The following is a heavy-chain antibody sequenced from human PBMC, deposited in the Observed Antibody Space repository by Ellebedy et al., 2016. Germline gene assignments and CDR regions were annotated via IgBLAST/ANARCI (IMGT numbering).Heavy chain of an antibody. CDR2: VSFDGNYK. Sequence: GESLKISXVASGFIFRNFGMHWVRQAPGKGLEWVALVSFDGNYKYYADSVRGRFTTSRDNSKNTLYLQLDGVAPLDAATYYGAKATGPSRAVILGGGMDVWGRGTTITVSS. J-gene: IGHJ6*02. V-gene: IGHV3-30*18. CDR1: GFIFRNFG. CDR3: AKATGPSRAVILGGGMDV. D-gene: IGHD2-21*01.